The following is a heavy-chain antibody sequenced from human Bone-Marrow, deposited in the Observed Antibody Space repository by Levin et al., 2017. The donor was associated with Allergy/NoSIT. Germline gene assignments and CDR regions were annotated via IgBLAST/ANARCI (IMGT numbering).Heavy chain of an antibody. CDR3: AREVRGYYDSRGSHWVDH. D-gene: IGHD3-22*01. CDR2: IYYSGST. CDR1: GGSISSSSYY. Sequence: PSETLSLTCSVSGGSISSSSYYWGWIRQPPGKGLEWIGTIYYSGSTYYNPSLKSRVTMSADTSKNQFSLKLSSVTAADTAVYYCAREVRGYYDSRGSHWVDHWGQGTLVTVSS. J-gene: IGHJ5*02. V-gene: IGHV4-39*07.